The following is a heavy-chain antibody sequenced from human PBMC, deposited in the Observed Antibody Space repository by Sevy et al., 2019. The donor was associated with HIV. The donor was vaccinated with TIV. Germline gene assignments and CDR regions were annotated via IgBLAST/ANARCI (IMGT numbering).Heavy chain of an antibody. CDR1: GFTFSSYP. D-gene: IGHD3-10*01. J-gene: IGHJ3*01. V-gene: IGHV3-30-3*01. CDR2: ISFDGTDK. Sequence: GGSLRLSCAASGFTFSSYPMHWVRQAPGKGLEWVSFISFDGTDKYYADSVKGRFTITRDTSKNTLLLQMNSLRAEDTAFYYCVRETTMLPRGAFDFWGQGTMVTVS. CDR3: VRETTMLPRGAFDF.